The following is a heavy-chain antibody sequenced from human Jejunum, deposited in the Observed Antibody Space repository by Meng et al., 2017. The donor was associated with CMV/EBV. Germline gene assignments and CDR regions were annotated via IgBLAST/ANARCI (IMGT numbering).Heavy chain of an antibody. CDR2: IRGSGDKT. CDR1: FTFSAYT. D-gene: IGHD4-17*01. CDR3: APVGGWGTGTPTTLIT. Sequence: FTFSAYTMSGVRQAPGKGPEWVSAIRGSGDKTSYADSVTGRFSISRDNSKNTLFLQMNGLRAEDTAIYYCAPVGGWGTGTPTTLITWGQGTLVTVSS. J-gene: IGHJ5*02. V-gene: IGHV3-23*01.